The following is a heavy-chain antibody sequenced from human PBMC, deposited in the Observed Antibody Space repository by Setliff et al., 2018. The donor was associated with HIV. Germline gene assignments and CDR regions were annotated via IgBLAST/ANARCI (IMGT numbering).Heavy chain of an antibody. V-gene: IGHV4-61*09. CDR2: IYTTGST. J-gene: IGHJ4*02. CDR1: GGSISGGGYF. D-gene: IGHD3-22*01. CDR3: ARGARYAYYYESSGYYRHFDY. Sequence: ASETLSLTCTVSGGSISGGGYFWSWIRQLPGKGLEWIGHIYTTGSTNYNPSLKSRVTMSVDTSKNQFSLNLRSVTAADTAVYYCARGARYAYYYESSGYYRHFDYWGQGTLVTVSS.